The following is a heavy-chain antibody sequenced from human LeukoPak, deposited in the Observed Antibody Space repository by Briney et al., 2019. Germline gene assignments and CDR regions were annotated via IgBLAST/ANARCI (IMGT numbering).Heavy chain of an antibody. D-gene: IGHD2-2*01. V-gene: IGHV3-15*01. CDR2: IKSKTDGGTT. CDR3: TTLPPYIGYCSSTSCYFRTFDY. Sequence: GGSLRLSCAASGFTFSNAWTSWVRQAPGKGLEWVGRIKSKTDGGTTDYAAPVKGRFTISRDDSKNTLYLQMNSLKTEDTAVYYCTTLPPYIGYCSSTSCYFRTFDYWGQGTLVTVSS. J-gene: IGHJ4*02. CDR1: GFTFSNAW.